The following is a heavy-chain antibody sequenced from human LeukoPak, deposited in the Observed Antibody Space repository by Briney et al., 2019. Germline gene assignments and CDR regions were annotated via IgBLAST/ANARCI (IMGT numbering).Heavy chain of an antibody. CDR3: ARGPYYDILTGYYKGWFDP. CDR1: GYTFTSYY. Sequence: GASVKVSCKASGYTFTSYYIHWVRQAPGQGLEWMGWINPNSGGTKYIQKFQGRVTMTRDTSTSTVYMELSSLRSEDTAVYYCARGPYYDILTGYYKGWFDPWGQGTLVTVSS. D-gene: IGHD3-9*01. J-gene: IGHJ5*02. V-gene: IGHV1-2*02. CDR2: INPNSGGT.